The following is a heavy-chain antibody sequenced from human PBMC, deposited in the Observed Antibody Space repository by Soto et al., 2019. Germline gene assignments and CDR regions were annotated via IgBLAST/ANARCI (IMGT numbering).Heavy chain of an antibody. CDR3: ARARMVRGVIYYYGMDV. Sequence: QVQLQESGPALVKSSQTLSLTCTVSGGSISSGGNYWSWIRQHPGKGLEWIGYIYHSGSTYYNPSLKSRVTISVDTSKNQFSLKLNSVTAADTAVYYCARARMVRGVIYYYGMDVWGQGTTVTVSS. J-gene: IGHJ6*02. V-gene: IGHV4-31*03. D-gene: IGHD3-10*01. CDR2: IYHSGST. CDR1: GGSISSGGNY.